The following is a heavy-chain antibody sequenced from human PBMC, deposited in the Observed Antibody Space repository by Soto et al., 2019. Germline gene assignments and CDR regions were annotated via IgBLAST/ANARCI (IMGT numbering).Heavy chain of an antibody. V-gene: IGHV4-38-2*01. CDR2: IYHSGST. CDR3: ARPGTYYYHSSGYYYSNGPWSSFDI. D-gene: IGHD3-22*01. CDR1: GYSISRGYY. Sequence: SETLSLTCAVSGYSISRGYYWWWIRQPPGKGLEWIGSIYHSGSTYCKPYLKSRVNISVDTSKNQFSLKLSSANAADTAVYYRARPGTYYYHSSGYYYSNGPWSSFDIWAQGKMVT. J-gene: IGHJ3*02.